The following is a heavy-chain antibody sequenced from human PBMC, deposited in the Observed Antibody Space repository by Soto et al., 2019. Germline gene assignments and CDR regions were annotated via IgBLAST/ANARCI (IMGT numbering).Heavy chain of an antibody. V-gene: IGHV3-74*01. CDR2: INSDGSST. Sequence: EVQLVESGGGLVQPGGSLRLSCAASGFIFSSYWMHWVRQAPGKGLVWVSHINSDGSSTTYADSVKGRFTISRDNAKNTLYLQMNSLRAEDTAVYYCARDGTGLTPFDYWGQGTLVTVSS. J-gene: IGHJ4*02. CDR1: GFIFSSYW. D-gene: IGHD1-26*01. CDR3: ARDGTGLTPFDY.